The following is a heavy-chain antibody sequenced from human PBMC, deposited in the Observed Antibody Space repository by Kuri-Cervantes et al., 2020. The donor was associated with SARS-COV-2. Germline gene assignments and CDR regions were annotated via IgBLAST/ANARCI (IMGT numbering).Heavy chain of an antibody. Sequence: GESLKISCAASGFTFSSYWMSWVRQAPGKGLEWVANIKQDGSEKYYVDSVKGRFTISRDNAKNSLYLQMNSLRAEDTAVYYCARFYIVVVPAAIGVGYWGQGTLVTVSS. CDR3: ARFYIVVVPAAIGVGY. CDR2: IKQDGSEK. D-gene: IGHD2-2*02. J-gene: IGHJ4*02. V-gene: IGHV3-7*03. CDR1: GFTFSSYW.